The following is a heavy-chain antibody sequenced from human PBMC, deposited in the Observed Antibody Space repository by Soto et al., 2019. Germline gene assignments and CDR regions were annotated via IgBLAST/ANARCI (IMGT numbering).Heavy chain of an antibody. J-gene: IGHJ4*02. CDR1: GASISSSY. Sequence: PSETLSLTCTVSGASISSSYWSWIRQPPGKGLEWIGYIYNSGSTTYNPSLKSRVTISVDTSKNQFSLKLSSVTAADTAVYYCARRYSYGHFDYWGQGTLVPISS. CDR3: ARRYSYGHFDY. V-gene: IGHV4-59*08. CDR2: IYNSGST. D-gene: IGHD5-18*01.